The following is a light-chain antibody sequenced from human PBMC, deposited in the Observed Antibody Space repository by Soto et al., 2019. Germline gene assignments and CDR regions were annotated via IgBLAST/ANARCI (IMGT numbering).Light chain of an antibody. V-gene: IGKV1-5*01. CDR2: DAS. J-gene: IGKJ1*01. CDR1: QSISRW. CDR3: QQYNSYSWT. Sequence: DIQMTQSPSTLSASVGDRVTITCRASQSISRWVAWYQQKPGKAPKLLIYDASTLESGVPSRFSGSGSGTEFPLTISSLQPDDFAGYFCQQYNSYSWTFGQGTKVEIK.